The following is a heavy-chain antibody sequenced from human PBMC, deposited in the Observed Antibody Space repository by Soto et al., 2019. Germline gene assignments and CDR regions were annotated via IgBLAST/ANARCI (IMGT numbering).Heavy chain of an antibody. D-gene: IGHD2-8*01. J-gene: IGHJ6*03. Sequence: SVKVSCKASGYTFTSYAMHWVRQAPGQRLEWMGWINAGNGNTKYSQKFQGRVTITRDTSASTAYMELSSLRSEDTAVYYCARGVYAIKGYYYYYMDVWGKGTTVTVSS. CDR1: GYTFTSYA. V-gene: IGHV1-3*01. CDR3: ARGVYAIKGYYYYYMDV. CDR2: INAGNGNT.